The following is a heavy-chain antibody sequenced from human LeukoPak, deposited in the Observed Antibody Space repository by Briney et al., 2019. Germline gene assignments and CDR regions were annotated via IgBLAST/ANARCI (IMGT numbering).Heavy chain of an antibody. V-gene: IGHV1-69*13. J-gene: IGHJ4*02. Sequence: ASVKVSCKASGGTFSSYSISWVRQAPGQGLEWRGGIIPIFGTANYAQKFQGRVTITADESTSTAYMELSSLRSEDTAVYYCARVRVEGYFDWLVNYWGQGTPVTVSS. CDR2: IIPIFGTA. CDR3: ARVRVEGYFDWLVNY. CDR1: GGTFSSYS. D-gene: IGHD3-9*01.